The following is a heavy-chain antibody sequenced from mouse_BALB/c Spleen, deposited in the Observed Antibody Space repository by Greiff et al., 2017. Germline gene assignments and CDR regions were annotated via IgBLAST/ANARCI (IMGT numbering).Heavy chain of an antibody. CDR2: IDPANGNT. CDR3: ARGDYDGGSYFDY. V-gene: IGHV14-3*02. Sequence: VQLQQSGAELVKPGASVKLSCTASGFNIKDTYMHWVKQRPEQGLEWIGRIDPANGNTKYDPKFQGKATITADTSSNTAYLQLSSLTSEDTAVYYCARGDYDGGSYFDYWGQGTTLIVSS. CDR1: GFNIKDTY. J-gene: IGHJ2*01. D-gene: IGHD2-4*01.